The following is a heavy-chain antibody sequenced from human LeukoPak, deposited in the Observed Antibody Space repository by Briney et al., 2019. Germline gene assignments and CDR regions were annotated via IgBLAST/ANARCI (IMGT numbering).Heavy chain of an antibody. CDR3: ARISTISPRY. V-gene: IGHV3-48*01. J-gene: IGHJ4*02. Sequence: GGSLRLSCAASGFTLISYNMNWVRQAPGKGLEWVSYISSGGTTIYYAGSVKGRFTISRDSAKNSLYLQMNNLRAEDTAVYYCARISTISPRYWGQGTLVTVSS. CDR2: ISSGGTTI. CDR1: GFTLISYN. D-gene: IGHD3-9*01.